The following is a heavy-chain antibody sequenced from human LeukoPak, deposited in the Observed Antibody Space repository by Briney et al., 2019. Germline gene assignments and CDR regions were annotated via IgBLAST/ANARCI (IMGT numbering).Heavy chain of an antibody. CDR2: IYSGGST. J-gene: IGHJ4*02. CDR3: ARGGGRWLQFSYFDY. V-gene: IGHV3-66*01. Sequence: GGSLRLSCAASGFTVSSNYMSWVRQAPGKGLEWVSVIYSGGSTYYADSVKGRFTISRDNSKNTLYLQMNSLRAEDTAVYYCARGGGRWLQFSYFDYWGQGTLVTVSS. D-gene: IGHD5-24*01. CDR1: GFTVSSNY.